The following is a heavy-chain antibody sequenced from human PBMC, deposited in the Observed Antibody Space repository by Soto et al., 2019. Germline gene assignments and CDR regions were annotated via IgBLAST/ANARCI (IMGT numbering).Heavy chain of an antibody. J-gene: IGHJ4*02. Sequence: PSETLSLTCAVSGDSISSSYWWSWVRQSPGKGLEWIGEAYHTGSANYNPSLISRVTISMDKSKNQFSLTLTSVTAADTAVYYCARELNLAAAGGGIFADWGQGTLVTVAS. V-gene: IGHV4-4*02. D-gene: IGHD6-13*01. CDR1: GDSISSSYW. CDR2: AYHTGSA. CDR3: ARELNLAAAGGGIFAD.